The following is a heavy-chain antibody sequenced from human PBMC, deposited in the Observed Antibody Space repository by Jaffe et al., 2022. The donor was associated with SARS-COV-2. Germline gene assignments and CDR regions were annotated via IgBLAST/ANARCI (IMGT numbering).Heavy chain of an antibody. CDR1: GFAFSEFS. CDR2: ISHDGKKT. D-gene: IGHD2-2*02. J-gene: IGHJ5*02. Sequence: QVELVESGGGVVQSGRSLRLSCVASGFAFSEFSMNWVRQAPGKGLEWVAVISHDGKKTYHSDSVKGRFTISRDNYKNTLYLQMDSLRAEDTAEYHCARVGYGFDYTQGLAPWGQGTLVTVSS. CDR3: ARVGYGFDYTQGLAP. V-gene: IGHV3-30*03.